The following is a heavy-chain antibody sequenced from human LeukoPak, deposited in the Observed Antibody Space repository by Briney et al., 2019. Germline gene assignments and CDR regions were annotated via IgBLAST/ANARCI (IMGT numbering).Heavy chain of an antibody. CDR1: GGSISSYY. D-gene: IGHD3-10*01. CDR3: AGGITMVRGVKTRNWFDP. CDR2: INHSGST. Sequence: SETLSLTCTVSGGSISSYYWSWIRQPPGKGLEWIGEINHSGSTNYNPSLKSRVTISVDTSKNQFSLKLSSVTAADTAVYYCAGGITMVRGVKTRNWFDPWGQGTLVTVSS. J-gene: IGHJ5*02. V-gene: IGHV4-34*01.